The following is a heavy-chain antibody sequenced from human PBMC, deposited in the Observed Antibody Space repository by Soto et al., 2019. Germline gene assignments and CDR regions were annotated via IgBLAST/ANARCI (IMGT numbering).Heavy chain of an antibody. D-gene: IGHD3-10*01. CDR3: ARVWGGAFDF. V-gene: IGHV4-59*01. J-gene: IGHJ3*01. CDR2: IYYSGST. Sequence: SETLSLTCAVSGGSISSYYWSWIRQPPGKGLEWIGYIYYSGSTNYNPSLKSRVTILVDTSKNQFSLKLSSVTAADTAVYYCARVWGGAFDFWGQGTMVTVSS. CDR1: GGSISSYY.